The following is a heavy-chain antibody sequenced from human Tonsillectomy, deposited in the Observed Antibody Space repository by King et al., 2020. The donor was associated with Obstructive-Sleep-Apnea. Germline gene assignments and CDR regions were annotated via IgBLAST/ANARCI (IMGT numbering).Heavy chain of an antibody. V-gene: IGHV2-70*04. J-gene: IGHJ3*02. CDR2: IDWDDDK. CDR3: ARIRGAANNAFDI. D-gene: IGHD1-26*01. CDR1: GFSLSTSGMC. Sequence: TLKESGPALVKPTQTLTLTCTFSGFSLSTSGMCVNWIRQLPGKALEWLARIDWDDDKFYSTSLETRLIISKDTSKNQVVLTMTNMDPVDTATYFCARIRGAANNAFDIWGQGTMVTVSS.